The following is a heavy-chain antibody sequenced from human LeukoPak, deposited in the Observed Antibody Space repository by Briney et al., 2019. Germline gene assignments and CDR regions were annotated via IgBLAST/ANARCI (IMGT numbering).Heavy chain of an antibody. V-gene: IGHV4-61*08. CDR1: GGSINSGGNS. Sequence: PSETLSLTCDVSGGSINSGGNSWSWIRQPPGKGLEWIGHVLYSGRTTYNPSLKSRVTMSADPSKNQFSLKLDSVTAADTAVYFCARHYPSGTYPLDYWGQGTLVTVSS. J-gene: IGHJ4*02. CDR2: VLYSGRT. D-gene: IGHD3-10*01. CDR3: ARHYPSGTYPLDY.